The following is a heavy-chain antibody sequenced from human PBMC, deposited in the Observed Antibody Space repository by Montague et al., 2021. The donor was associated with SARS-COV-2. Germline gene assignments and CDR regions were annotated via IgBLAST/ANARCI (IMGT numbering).Heavy chain of an antibody. V-gene: IGHV4-59*01. CDR1: GGSISTYY. CDR3: ARLPYDNSYGMDV. D-gene: IGHD3-9*01. J-gene: IGHJ6*02. Sequence: SETLSLTCTVSGGSISTYYWNWIRQFPGKGLEWIGYIDYSGSTNXNPSLQSRVIISVDRSKIQFSLKLNSVTAADTAIYYCARLPYDNSYGMDVWGQGTTVTVSS. CDR2: IDYSGST.